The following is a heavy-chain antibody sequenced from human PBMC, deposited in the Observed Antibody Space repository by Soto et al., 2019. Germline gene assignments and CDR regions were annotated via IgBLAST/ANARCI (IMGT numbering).Heavy chain of an antibody. CDR3: ARVIPKKADFWSGWADHYYGMDV. J-gene: IGHJ6*02. D-gene: IGHD3-3*01. Sequence: SVKVSCKASGGTFSSYAISWVRQAPGQGLEWMGGIIPIFGTANYAQKFQGRVTITADESTSTAYMELSSLRSEDTAVYYCARVIPKKADFWSGWADHYYGMDVWGQGTSVTVSS. CDR1: GGTFSSYA. CDR2: IIPIFGTA. V-gene: IGHV1-69*13.